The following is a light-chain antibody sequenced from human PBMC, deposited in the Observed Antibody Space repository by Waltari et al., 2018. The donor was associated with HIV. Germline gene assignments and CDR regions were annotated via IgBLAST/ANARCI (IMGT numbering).Light chain of an antibody. J-gene: IGLJ2*01. CDR3: QSYDSSNHVV. CDR1: RGSLASHF. CDR2: EEK. Sequence: NFMLTQAHSVSESPGKTVTISCTHRRGSLASHFVQWYQQRPGSAPTIVIYEEKERPSGVPDRFSGSIDSSSNSASLTISGLKTEDEADYYCQSYDSSNHVVFGGGTKLTVL. V-gene: IGLV6-57*03.